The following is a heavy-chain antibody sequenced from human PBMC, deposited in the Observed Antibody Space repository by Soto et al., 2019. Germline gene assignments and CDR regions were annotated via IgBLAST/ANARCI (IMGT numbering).Heavy chain of an antibody. V-gene: IGHV3-53*01. CDR2: IYPNENT. D-gene: IGHD3-16*02. CDR1: GFSVRSNY. CDR3: AREDRNSVWGSYREIRYYFDY. Sequence: PVRSLRLSCAASGFSVRSNYLSWVRKAPGDVLELVSEIYPNENTNYADSVRGRFTISRDNSDNMVYLHMNTLTAEDTAVYYCAREDRNSVWGSYREIRYYFDYWGQGTLVTVSS. J-gene: IGHJ4*02.